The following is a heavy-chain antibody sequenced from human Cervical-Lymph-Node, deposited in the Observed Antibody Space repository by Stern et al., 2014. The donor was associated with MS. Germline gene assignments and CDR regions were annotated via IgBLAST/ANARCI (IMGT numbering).Heavy chain of an antibody. V-gene: IGHV3-7*01. CDR3: ARDCGSGSCYQTQYYYGVDV. D-gene: IGHD2-15*01. CDR2: IKQDGSER. Sequence: EVQLVESGGGLVQPGGSLRLSCAGSGFSLSSYWMSWVRQAPGKGPELVATIKQDGSERYYVDSVKGRFTTSRDNSKNSVFLQMNSLRVDDTSVYYCARDCGSGSCYQTQYYYGVDVWGQGTTVIVSS. J-gene: IGHJ6*02. CDR1: GFSLSSYW.